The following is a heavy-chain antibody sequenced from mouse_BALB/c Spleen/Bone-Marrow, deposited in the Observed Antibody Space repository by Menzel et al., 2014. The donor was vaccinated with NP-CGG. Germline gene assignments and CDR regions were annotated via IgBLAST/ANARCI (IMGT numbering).Heavy chain of an antibody. D-gene: IGHD2-10*02. J-gene: IGHJ3*01. CDR2: IDPANGNT. CDR1: GFNIKDTY. Sequence: EVKLMESGAELVKPGASVKLSCTASGFNIKDTYMHWVKQRPEQGLEWIGRIDPANGNTKYDPKFQGKATITADTSSNTAYLQLSSLTSEDTAVYYCARSGGYDNYLAWFAYWGQGTLVTVSA. V-gene: IGHV14-3*02. CDR3: ARSGGYDNYLAWFAY.